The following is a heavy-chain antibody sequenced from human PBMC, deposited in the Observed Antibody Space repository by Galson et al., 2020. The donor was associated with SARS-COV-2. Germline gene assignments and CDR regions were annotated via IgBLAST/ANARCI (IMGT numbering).Heavy chain of an antibody. Sequence: ESGPPLVTPTQTLTLTCTFSGFSLSTSGMCVSWIRQPPGKALEWLARIDWDDDKYYSTSLKTRLTISKDTSKNQVVLTMTNMDPVDTDTYYWARGDFWGVYEAGVGWFDPWGLGALVTV. D-gene: IGHD3-3*01. CDR3: ARGDFWGVYEAGVGWFDP. J-gene: IGHJ5*02. CDR2: IDWDDDK. V-gene: IGHV2-70*11. CDR1: GFSLSTSGMC.